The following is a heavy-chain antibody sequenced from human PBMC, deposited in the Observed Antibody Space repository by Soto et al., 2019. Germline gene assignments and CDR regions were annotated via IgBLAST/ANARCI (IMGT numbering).Heavy chain of an antibody. CDR2: IVPIYRTA. V-gene: IGHV1-69*13. CDR3: ARDSGAKLSSS. J-gene: IGHJ4*02. CDR1: GGTFSSYR. D-gene: IGHD6-13*01. Sequence: SVKVSCKASGGTFSSYRINWVRQAPGQGLEWVGGIVPIYRTADYAQKFQGRVTITADESARTAYMELRSLKSQDTAVYYCARDSGAKLSSSWGQGTMVTVYS.